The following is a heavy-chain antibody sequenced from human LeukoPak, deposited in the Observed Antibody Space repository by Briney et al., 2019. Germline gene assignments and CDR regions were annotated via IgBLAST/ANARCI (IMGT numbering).Heavy chain of an antibody. CDR3: TRAPGWNYGSTGYSDY. CDR1: GFTFSSYN. V-gene: IGHV3-21*01. J-gene: IGHJ4*02. CDR2: ISSRSSDK. D-gene: IGHD3-22*01. Sequence: GGSLRLSCAASGFTFSSYNMNWVRQAPGKGLEWVSCISSRSSDKYYADSVKGRFTISRDNAMNSLYLQMNSLRAEDTAVYYCTRAPGWNYGSTGYSDYWGQGTLVTVSS.